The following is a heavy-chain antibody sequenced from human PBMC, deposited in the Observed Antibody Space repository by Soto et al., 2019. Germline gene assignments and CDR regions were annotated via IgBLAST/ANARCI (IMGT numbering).Heavy chain of an antibody. CDR1: GFTFSSYA. V-gene: IGHV3-30-3*01. Sequence: PGGSLRLSCAASGFTFSSYAMHWVRQAPGKGLEWVAVISYDGSNKYYADSVKGRFTISRDNSKNTLYLQMNSLRAEDTAVYYCARDVGFPAAMGYYFDYWGQGTLVTVSS. CDR3: ARDVGFPAAMGYYFDY. D-gene: IGHD2-2*01. CDR2: ISYDGSNK. J-gene: IGHJ4*02.